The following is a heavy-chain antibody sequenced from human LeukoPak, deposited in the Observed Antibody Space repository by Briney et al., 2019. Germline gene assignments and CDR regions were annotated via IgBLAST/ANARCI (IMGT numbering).Heavy chain of an antibody. CDR2: IYYTGST. J-gene: IGHJ4*02. CDR3: ARAHFWSGYTIDY. CDR1: GGSISSYY. D-gene: IGHD3-3*02. V-gene: IGHV4-59*01. Sequence: SSETLSLTCTVSGGSISSYYWSWIRQPPGKGLEWIGSIYYTGSTNYNPSLKSRVTIAVESSKNQFSLKLGSVTAADTAVYYCARAHFWSGYTIDYWGQGTPVTVSS.